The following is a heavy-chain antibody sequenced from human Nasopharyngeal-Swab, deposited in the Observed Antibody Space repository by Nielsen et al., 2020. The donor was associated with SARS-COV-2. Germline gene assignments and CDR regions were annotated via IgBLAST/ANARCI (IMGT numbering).Heavy chain of an antibody. V-gene: IGHV7-4-1*02. CDR2: INTNTGNP. CDR3: ARARGQPHNYYYYGMDV. J-gene: IGHJ6*02. Sequence: ASVKVSCKASGYAFTSYAMNWVRQAPGQGLEWMGWINTNTGNPTYAQGFTGRLVFSLDTSVSTAYLQISSLKAEDTAVYYCARARGQPHNYYYYGMDVWGQGTTVTVSS. CDR1: GYAFTSYA.